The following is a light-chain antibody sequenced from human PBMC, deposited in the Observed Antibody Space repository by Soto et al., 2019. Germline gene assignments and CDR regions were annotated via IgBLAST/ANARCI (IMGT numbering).Light chain of an antibody. V-gene: IGKV3-20*01. CDR3: QQYGTSPQT. Sequence: EIVLTHSPGTLSLSPCEGATLSLSASQSVSSTYLAWYQHKPGQAPRLLIYGTSSRATGIPDRFSGSGSGTDFTLTISRLEPEDFAVYYCQQYGTSPQTFGQGTKVDIK. CDR1: QSVSSTY. CDR2: GTS. J-gene: IGKJ1*01.